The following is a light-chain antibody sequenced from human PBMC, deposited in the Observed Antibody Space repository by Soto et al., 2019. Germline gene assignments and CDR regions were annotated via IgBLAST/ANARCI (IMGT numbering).Light chain of an antibody. Sequence: QSVLTQPPSVSGAPGQRVTISCTGSSSNIGAGYDVHWYQQLPGTAPKLLIYGNSNRPSGVPDRFSGSKSGTSASLAITGLHAEDEADYYCQSYDSSLSEVFGTGTKLTVL. V-gene: IGLV1-40*01. CDR2: GNS. CDR3: QSYDSSLSEV. CDR1: SSNIGAGYD. J-gene: IGLJ1*01.